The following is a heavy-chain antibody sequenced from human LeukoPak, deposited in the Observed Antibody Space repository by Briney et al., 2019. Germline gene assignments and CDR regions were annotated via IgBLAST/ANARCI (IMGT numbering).Heavy chain of an antibody. V-gene: IGHV4-34*01. D-gene: IGHD3-3*01. Sequence: NPSEILSLTWAVYGGSFSGYYWSWIRQPAGKGLEWVGENHHSGRTNYNPSLKSRVTISVDKSINQSSLQLSTVTAADTPVYYCSRVKIGGDFWMGYYDFAFDCWGQGTLVSASS. CDR2: NHHSGRT. CDR3: SRVKIGGDFWMGYYDFAFDC. J-gene: IGHJ4*02. CDR1: GGSFSGYY.